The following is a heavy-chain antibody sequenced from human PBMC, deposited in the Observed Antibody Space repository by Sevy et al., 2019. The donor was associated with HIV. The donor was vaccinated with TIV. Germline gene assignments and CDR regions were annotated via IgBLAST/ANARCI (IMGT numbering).Heavy chain of an antibody. CDR3: AKGNSGSFDY. J-gene: IGHJ4*02. D-gene: IGHD3-22*01. CDR2: IKQDESGK. Sequence: GGSLRLSCAASGFSFSTYWMPWVRQAPGKGLEWVSNIKQDESGKYYVASVKGRFTISRDNAKNSVYLEMNSLRPEDTAIYYCAKGNSGSFDYWGQGTLVTVSS. CDR1: GFSFSTYW. V-gene: IGHV3-7*01.